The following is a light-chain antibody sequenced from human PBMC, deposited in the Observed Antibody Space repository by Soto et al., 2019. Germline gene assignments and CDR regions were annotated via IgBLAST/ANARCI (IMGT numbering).Light chain of an antibody. CDR1: QSVSSSF. J-gene: IGKJ1*01. V-gene: IGKV3-20*01. CDR2: GAS. CDR3: QQCGSSSWT. Sequence: EIVLTQSPGTLSSSPGERATLSCRASQSVSSSFLAWYQQIPGQAPRLLIYGASSRATGIPDRFSGSGSGTDFTLTISRLEPEDFAVYYCQQCGSSSWTFGKGTKVEIK.